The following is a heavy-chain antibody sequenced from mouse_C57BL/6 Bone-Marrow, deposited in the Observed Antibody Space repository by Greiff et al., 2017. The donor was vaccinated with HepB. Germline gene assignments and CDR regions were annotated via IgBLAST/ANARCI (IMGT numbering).Heavy chain of an antibody. CDR1: GFTFSSYG. J-gene: IGHJ2*01. CDR3: ARHHGY. Sequence: EVKLQESGGDLVKPGGSLKLSCAASGFTFSSYGMSWVRQTPDKRLEWVATISSGGSYTYYPDSVKGRFTISRDNAKNTLYLQMSSLKSEDTAMYYCARHHGYWGQGTTLTVSS. CDR2: ISSGGSYT. V-gene: IGHV5-6*01.